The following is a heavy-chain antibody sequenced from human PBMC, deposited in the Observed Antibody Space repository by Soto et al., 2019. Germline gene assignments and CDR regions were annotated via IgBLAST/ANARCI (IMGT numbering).Heavy chain of an antibody. J-gene: IGHJ4*02. CDR2: ISSSSSTI. CDR3: ARDGPPMGDYVWGSLGGPPYIDFDY. D-gene: IGHD3-16*01. Sequence: GGSLRLSCAASGFTFSSYSMNWVRQAPGKGLEWVSYISSSSSTIYYADSVKGRFTISRDNAKNSLYLQMNSLRDEDTAVYYCARDGPPMGDYVWGSLGGPPYIDFDYWGQGTLVTVSS. CDR1: GFTFSSYS. V-gene: IGHV3-48*02.